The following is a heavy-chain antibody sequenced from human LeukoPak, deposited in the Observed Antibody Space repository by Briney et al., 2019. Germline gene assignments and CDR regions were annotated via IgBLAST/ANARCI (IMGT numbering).Heavy chain of an antibody. V-gene: IGHV3-7*01. Sequence: GGSLRLSCAASGFTFSSYWMSWVRQAPGKGLEWVAYIKQDVTEKYYVDSVKGRFSISRDNTKNSLYLQMNSLRAEDTAVYYCARQDGAAQFYFDYWGQGTLVTVSS. CDR2: IKQDVTEK. CDR3: ARQDGAAQFYFDY. J-gene: IGHJ4*02. D-gene: IGHD5-24*01. CDR1: GFTFSSYW.